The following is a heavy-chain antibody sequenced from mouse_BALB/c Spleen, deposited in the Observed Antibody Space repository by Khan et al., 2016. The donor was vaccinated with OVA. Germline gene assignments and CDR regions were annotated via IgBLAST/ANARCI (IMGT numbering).Heavy chain of an antibody. V-gene: IGHV1S56*01. D-gene: IGHD4-1*01. J-gene: IGHJ2*01. CDR3: AISDSGTVFDS. CDR2: IYPGHLNT. CDR1: GYTFTRYY. Sequence: QVQLKQSGPELVMPGASVRISCTASGYTFTRYYIHWVKQRPGQGLEWIGWIYPGHLNTAYNEKFKGKATLTADKSSSTAYMQLRSLTSEDSAVYFWAISDSGTVFDSWGQGTTLTVSS.